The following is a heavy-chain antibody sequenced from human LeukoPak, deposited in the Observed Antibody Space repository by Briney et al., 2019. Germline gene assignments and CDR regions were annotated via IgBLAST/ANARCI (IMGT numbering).Heavy chain of an antibody. D-gene: IGHD4-23*01. Sequence: SETLSLTCTVSGGSFSSSYWTWIRQPPGKGLQWVGHISNSGYTNSNPSLKSRVTMSVDTSKNQFSLILTSVTAADTAVYYCARHYYGGSGAFDFWGQGTMVAVSS. CDR3: ARHYYGGSGAFDF. J-gene: IGHJ3*01. CDR1: GGSFSSSY. V-gene: IGHV4-59*08. CDR2: ISNSGYT.